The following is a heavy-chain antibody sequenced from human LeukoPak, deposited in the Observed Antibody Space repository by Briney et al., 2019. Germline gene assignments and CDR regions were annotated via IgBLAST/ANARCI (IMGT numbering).Heavy chain of an antibody. V-gene: IGHV1-69*05. Sequence: ASVKVSCKASGGTFSSYAISWVRQAPGQGLEWMGGIIPIFGTANYAQKFQGRVTITTDESTSTAYMELSSLRSEDTAVYYCARSKGNNYYDSSGYYYFDYWGQGTLITVSS. D-gene: IGHD3-22*01. CDR2: IIPIFGTA. CDR1: GGTFSSYA. CDR3: ARSKGNNYYDSSGYYYFDY. J-gene: IGHJ4*02.